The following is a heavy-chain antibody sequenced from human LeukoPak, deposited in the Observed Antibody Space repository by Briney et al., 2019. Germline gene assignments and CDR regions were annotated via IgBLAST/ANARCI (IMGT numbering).Heavy chain of an antibody. CDR2: ISGSGGST. J-gene: IGHJ4*02. D-gene: IGHD3-10*01. CDR1: GFTFSSYA. V-gene: IGHV3-23*01. Sequence: GGSLRLSCAASGFTFSSYAMSWVRQAPGKGLEWVSAISGSGGSTYYADSVEGRFTISRDNSKNTLHLQMNSLRAEDTAVYYCAKGRPHYYGSGSYTLWGQGTLVTVSS. CDR3: AKGRPHYYGSGSYTL.